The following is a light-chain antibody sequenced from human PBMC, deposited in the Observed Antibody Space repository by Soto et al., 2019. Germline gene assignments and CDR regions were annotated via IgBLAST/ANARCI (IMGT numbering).Light chain of an antibody. CDR3: QQYKT. V-gene: IGKV3-20*01. Sequence: EIVLTQSPGTLSLSPGERATLSCRASQSISSSYLAWYQQKPGQAPRLLIFGASSRATGIPDRFSGSGSGTDFTLTISRLEPEDFATYYCQQYKTFGQGTKVEF. CDR1: QSISSSY. J-gene: IGKJ1*01. CDR2: GAS.